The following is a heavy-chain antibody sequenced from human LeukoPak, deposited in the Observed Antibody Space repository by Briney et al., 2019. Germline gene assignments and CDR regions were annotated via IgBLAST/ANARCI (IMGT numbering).Heavy chain of an antibody. CDR3: ARMVTGYYFDY. CDR1: GFTFSSYW. Sequence: GGSLRLSCAASGFTFSSYWMLWVRQTPGQGLVWVSRISPDGSSTSYADSVKGRFTISRDNAKNTLYLQMNSLRAEDTAVYYCARMVTGYYFDYWGQGTLVTVSS. V-gene: IGHV3-74*01. CDR2: ISPDGSST. D-gene: IGHD4-23*01. J-gene: IGHJ4*02.